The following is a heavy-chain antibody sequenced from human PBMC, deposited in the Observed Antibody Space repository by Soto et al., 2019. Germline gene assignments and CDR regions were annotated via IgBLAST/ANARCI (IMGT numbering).Heavy chain of an antibody. J-gene: IGHJ4*02. CDR1: GFTFSDYY. Sequence: GGSLRLSCAASGFTFSDYYMSWIRQAPGKGLEWVSDISSSGSIIYYADSVKGRFTISRDNAKNSLYLQMNSLRAEDTAVYYCAIRASYYDSSGYFDYWGQGTLVTVS. CDR3: AIRASYYDSSGYFDY. D-gene: IGHD3-22*01. V-gene: IGHV3-11*04. CDR2: ISSSGSII.